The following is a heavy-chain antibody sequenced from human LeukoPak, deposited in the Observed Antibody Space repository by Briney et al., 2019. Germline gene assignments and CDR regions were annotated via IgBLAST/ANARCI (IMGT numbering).Heavy chain of an antibody. CDR1: GYKFTSYW. Sequence: GESLKISCKGSGYKFTSYWIAWVRPMPGKGLEWMGVIYPGDSDTRYSPSFQGQVTISADKSISTAYLQWSSLKASDTAMYYCARCPRDTAMVAFDYWGQGTLVTVSS. D-gene: IGHD5-18*01. CDR3: ARCPRDTAMVAFDY. V-gene: IGHV5-51*01. CDR2: IYPGDSDT. J-gene: IGHJ4*02.